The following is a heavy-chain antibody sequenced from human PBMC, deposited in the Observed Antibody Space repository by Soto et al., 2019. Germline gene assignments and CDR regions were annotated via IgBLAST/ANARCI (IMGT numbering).Heavy chain of an antibody. CDR3: ARDLEKYSYSYSYGMDV. CDR1: GYTFTSYA. J-gene: IGHJ6*02. Sequence: QVQLVQSGAEVKKHGASVKVSCKASGYTFTSYAMHWVRQAPGQRLEWMGWINAGNGNTKYSQKFQGRVTITRDTSASTAYMELSSLRSEDTAVYYFARDLEKYSYSYSYGMDVWGQGTTVTVSS. D-gene: IGHD5-18*01. CDR2: INAGNGNT. V-gene: IGHV1-3*01.